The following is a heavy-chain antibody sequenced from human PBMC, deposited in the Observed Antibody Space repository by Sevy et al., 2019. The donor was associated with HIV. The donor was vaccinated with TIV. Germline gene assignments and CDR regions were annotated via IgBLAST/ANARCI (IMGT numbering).Heavy chain of an antibody. Sequence: GGSLRLSCAASGFTFSNYAMNWVRQAPGKGPERVSSISAGGGSAYYADSVKGRFTVSRDNSKNTLFLQLNSLRAEDTAVYYCAKDPSRVLDRDYWGQGTLVTVSS. D-gene: IGHD3-3*01. CDR1: GFTFSNYA. CDR2: ISAGGGSA. CDR3: AKDPSRVLDRDY. J-gene: IGHJ4*02. V-gene: IGHV3-23*01.